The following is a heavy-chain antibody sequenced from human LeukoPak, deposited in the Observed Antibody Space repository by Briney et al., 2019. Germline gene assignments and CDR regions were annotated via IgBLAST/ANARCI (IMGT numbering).Heavy chain of an antibody. Sequence: GGSLRLSCAASGFTFSDYYMSWIRQAPGKGLEWVSYISSSGSTIYYADSVKGRFTISRDNAKNSLYLQMNSLRAEDTAVYYCARARRAARRAPEYYFDYWGQGTLVTVSS. V-gene: IGHV3-11*01. CDR1: GFTFSDYY. J-gene: IGHJ4*02. CDR2: ISSSGSTI. CDR3: ARARRAARRAPEYYFDY. D-gene: IGHD6-6*01.